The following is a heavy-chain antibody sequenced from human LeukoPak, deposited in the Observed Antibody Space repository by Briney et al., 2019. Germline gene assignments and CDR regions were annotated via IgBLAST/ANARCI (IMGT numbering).Heavy chain of an antibody. CDR3: ARGFGSGSYYRYYYYGMDV. J-gene: IGHJ6*02. CDR1: GGSFSGYY. D-gene: IGHD3-10*01. Sequence: SETLSLTCAVYGGSFSGYYWSWIRQPPGKGLEWIGEINHSGSTNYNPSLKSRVTISVDTSKNQFSLKLSSVTAADTAVYYCARGFGSGSYYRYYYYGMDVWGQGTTVTVSS. V-gene: IGHV4-34*01. CDR2: INHSGST.